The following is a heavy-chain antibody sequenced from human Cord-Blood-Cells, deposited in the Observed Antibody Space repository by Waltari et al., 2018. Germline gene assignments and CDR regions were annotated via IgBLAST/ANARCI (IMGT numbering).Heavy chain of an antibody. V-gene: IGHV3-30*18. D-gene: IGHD1-7*01. J-gene: IGHJ4*02. CDR3: AKDKGVELRHFDY. CDR2: ISYDGSNK. CDR1: GFTFSSYA. Sequence: QVQLVESGGGVVQPGRSLRLSCAASGFTFSSYAMHWVRQAPGKGLEWVAVISYDGSNKYYADSVKGRFTISRDNSKNTLYLQMNSLRAEDTAVYYCAKDKGVELRHFDYWGQGTLVTVSS.